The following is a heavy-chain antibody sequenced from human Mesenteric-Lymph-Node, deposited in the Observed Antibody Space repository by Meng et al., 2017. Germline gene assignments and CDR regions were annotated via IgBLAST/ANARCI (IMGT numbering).Heavy chain of an antibody. CDR3: ARLVPGDHSGWYFGY. V-gene: IGHV1-18*01. CDR1: GYTFTSYG. Sequence: ASVKVSCKASGYTFTSYGISWVRQAPGQGLEWMGWISAYNGNTNYAQKLQGRVTMTRDTSTSTVYMELSSLRSEDTAVYYCARLVPGDHSGWYFGYWGQGTLVTVSS. CDR2: ISAYNGNT. J-gene: IGHJ4*02. D-gene: IGHD6-19*01.